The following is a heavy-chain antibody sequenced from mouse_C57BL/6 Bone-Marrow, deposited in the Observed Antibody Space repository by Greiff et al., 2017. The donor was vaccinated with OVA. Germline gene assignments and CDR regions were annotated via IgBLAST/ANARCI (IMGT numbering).Heavy chain of an antibody. CDR2: IRSKSNNYAT. V-gene: IGHV10-1*01. CDR1: GFSFNTYA. D-gene: IGHD3-2*02. CDR3: VRHGGGSGYNYYAMDY. J-gene: IGHJ4*01. Sequence: EVHLVESGGGLVQPKGSLKLSCAASGFSFNTYAMNWVRQAPGKGLEWVARIRSKSNNYATYYADSVKDRFTISRDDSESMLYLQMNNLKTEDTAMYYCVRHGGGSGYNYYAMDYWGQGTSVTVSS.